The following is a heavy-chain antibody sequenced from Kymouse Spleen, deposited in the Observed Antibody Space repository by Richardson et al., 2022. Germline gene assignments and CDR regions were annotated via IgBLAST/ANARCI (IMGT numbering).Heavy chain of an antibody. V-gene: IGHV4-39*01. J-gene: IGHJ4*02. D-gene: IGHD1-26*01. CDR2: IYYSGST. CDR1: GGSISSSSYY. CDR3: ARLEGATLYFDY. Sequence: QLQLQESGPGLVKPSETLSLTCTVSGGSISSSSYYWGWIRQPPGKGLEWIGSIYYSGSTYYNPSLKSRVTISVDTSKNQFSLKLSSVTAADTAVYYCARLEGATLYFDYWGQGTLVTVSS.